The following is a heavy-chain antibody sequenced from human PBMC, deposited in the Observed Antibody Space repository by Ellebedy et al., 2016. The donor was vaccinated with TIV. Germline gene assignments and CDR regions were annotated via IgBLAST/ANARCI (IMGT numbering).Heavy chain of an antibody. Sequence: GESLKISCAASRFTFSNYSMNWVRQAPGKGLEWVSYIGRSITTIYYAESVKGRFTISRDNAKNSLYLQMNSLRAEDTAVYYCARGGGSRLNYAFNIWGPGTMVTVSS. CDR3: ARGGGSRLNYAFNI. D-gene: IGHD3-10*01. J-gene: IGHJ3*02. CDR1: RFTFSNYS. V-gene: IGHV3-48*04. CDR2: IGRSITTI.